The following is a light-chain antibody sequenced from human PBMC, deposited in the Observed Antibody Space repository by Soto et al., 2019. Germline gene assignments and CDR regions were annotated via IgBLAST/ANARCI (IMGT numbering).Light chain of an antibody. CDR1: QSINIW. CDR3: QQYKVNWT. J-gene: IGKJ1*01. CDR2: KAS. Sequence: DIKMTQSPSTLSASVGDRVTITCRASQSINIWLAWYQQKPGRAPKLLIYKASTLESGVPSRFSGSGSGTEFTLTISSLQTDDFATNCGQQYKVNWTCGQGTKVDIK. V-gene: IGKV1-5*03.